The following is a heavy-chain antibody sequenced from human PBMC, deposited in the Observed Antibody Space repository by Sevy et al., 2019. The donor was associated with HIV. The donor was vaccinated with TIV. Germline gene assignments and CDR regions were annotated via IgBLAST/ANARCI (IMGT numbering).Heavy chain of an antibody. J-gene: IGHJ4*02. CDR2: ISYSGST. CDR3: ARGIFSYGYWREFDY. V-gene: IGHV4-59*01. CDR1: GGSISSFY. D-gene: IGHD5-18*01. Sequence: SETLSLNCTVSGGSISSFYWNWIRQSPGKGLEWIGYISYSGSTNYNPSLKSRVTISVDTSKNQFSLKLSSVTAADTAVYYCARGIFSYGYWREFDYWGQGNLVTVSS.